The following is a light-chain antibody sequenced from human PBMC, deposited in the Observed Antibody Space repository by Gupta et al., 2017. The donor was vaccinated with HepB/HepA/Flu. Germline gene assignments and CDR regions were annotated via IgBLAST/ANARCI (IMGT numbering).Light chain of an antibody. J-gene: IGLJ1*01. Sequence: QSALTQPASVSGSPGQSITTSCTGTSSDIGAYNYVSCYQQHPGEAPRVIISDVSNRPSGISSRFSGSKSGNTASLTISGLQAEDEAEYYCSSYTTRSTRVFGSGTTVTVL. CDR1: SSDIGAYNY. CDR2: DVS. CDR3: SSYTTRSTRV. V-gene: IGLV2-14*01.